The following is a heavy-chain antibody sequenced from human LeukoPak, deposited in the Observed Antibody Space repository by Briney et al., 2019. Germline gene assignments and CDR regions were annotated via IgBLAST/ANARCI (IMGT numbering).Heavy chain of an antibody. V-gene: IGHV3-21*04. CDR1: GFTFSSYS. Sequence: PGGSLRLSCAASGFTFSSYSMNWVRQAPGKGLEWVSSISSSSSYIYYADSVKGRFTISRDNAKNSLYLQMNSLRAEDTAVYYCAKDSVRDITIFGVVIGYMDVWGKGTTVTVSS. J-gene: IGHJ6*03. D-gene: IGHD3-3*01. CDR2: ISSSSSYI. CDR3: AKDSVRDITIFGVVIGYMDV.